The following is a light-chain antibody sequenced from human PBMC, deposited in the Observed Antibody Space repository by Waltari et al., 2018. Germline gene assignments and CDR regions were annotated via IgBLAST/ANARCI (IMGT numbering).Light chain of an antibody. J-gene: IGLJ2*01. CDR2: GNR. V-gene: IGLV1-40*01. CDR1: SSNIGAGYD. Sequence: QSVLTQPPSVSGAPGQRVTISCTGSSSNIGAGYDVHWYQQLPGTAPKLPIYGNRQRPSGVPDRFSGSKSGTSASLAITGLQAEDEADYYCQSYDSSLSGSVFGGGTKLTVL. CDR3: QSYDSSLSGSV.